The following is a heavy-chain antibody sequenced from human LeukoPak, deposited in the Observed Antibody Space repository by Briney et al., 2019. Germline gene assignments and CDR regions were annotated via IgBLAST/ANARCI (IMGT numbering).Heavy chain of an antibody. CDR2: IYYSGST. Sequence: SETLSLTCTVSGGSISSYYWSWIRQPPGKGLEWIGYIYYSGSTHYNPSLKSRVTISVDTSKNQFSLKLSSVTAADTAVYYCARDGGYDAFDIWGQGTMVTVSS. CDR3: ARDGGYDAFDI. V-gene: IGHV4-59*12. CDR1: GGSISSYY. J-gene: IGHJ3*02. D-gene: IGHD5-18*01.